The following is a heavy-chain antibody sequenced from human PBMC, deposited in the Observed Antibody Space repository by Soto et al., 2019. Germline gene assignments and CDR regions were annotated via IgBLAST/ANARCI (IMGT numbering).Heavy chain of an antibody. CDR2: IYYSGNT. D-gene: IGHD5-18*01. V-gene: IGHV4-61*08. CDR3: ARIPVDTSMIYWLDP. Sequence: PLETLSISCTFSGFSVSGGGYYWSWIRQPPGKGLEWIGYIYYSGNTNYNPSLKSRVIISVDTSKNLFSLKLTSVTAADTAVYYCARIPVDTSMIYWLDPWGQGTLVTVSS. J-gene: IGHJ5*02. CDR1: GFSVSGGGYY.